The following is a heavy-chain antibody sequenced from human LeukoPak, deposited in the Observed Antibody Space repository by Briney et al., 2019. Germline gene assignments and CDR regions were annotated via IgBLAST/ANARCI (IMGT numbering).Heavy chain of an antibody. CDR2: IRGGGHST. D-gene: IGHD2-21*02. J-gene: IGHJ5*02. CDR1: GFTFSSYA. Sequence: PGGSLRLSRAASGFTFSSYAMNWVRQAPGKGLEWVSAIRGGGHSTYYADSVKGRFAISRDNSKNTLYLQMHSLRAEDTAVYYCAKSVTADPWGQGTLVTVSS. CDR3: AKSVTADP. V-gene: IGHV3-23*01.